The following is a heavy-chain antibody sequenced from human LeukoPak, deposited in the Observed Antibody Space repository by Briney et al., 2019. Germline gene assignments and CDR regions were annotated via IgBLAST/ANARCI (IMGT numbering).Heavy chain of an antibody. J-gene: IGHJ4*02. CDR2: MYYSGST. V-gene: IGHV4-39*01. D-gene: IGHD2-15*01. Sequence: SETLSLTCTVSGGSISSSNYCWSWVRQPPGKGLEWIVTMYYSGSTFYNPSLKSRVMISVDTSKSQFSLRLSSVTAADTAVYYCARRYCSGGTCYYFDYWGQGTLVTVSS. CDR3: ARRYCSGGTCYYFDY. CDR1: GGSISSSNYC.